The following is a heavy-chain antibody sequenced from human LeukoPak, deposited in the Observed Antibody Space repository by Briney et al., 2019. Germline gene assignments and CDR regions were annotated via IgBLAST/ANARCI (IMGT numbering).Heavy chain of an antibody. D-gene: IGHD2-2*01. J-gene: IGHJ3*02. CDR3: ARDLVGYCSSTSCFGDAFDI. CDR1: GGSISSYY. CDR2: ISTSGIT. V-gene: IGHV4-4*07. Sequence: PSETLSLTCTVSGGSISSYYWSWIRQPAGKGLEWIGRISTSGITNYNPSLKSRVTMSVDTSKNQFSLRLSSVTAADTAVYYCARDLVGYCSSTSCFGDAFDIWGQGTMVIVSS.